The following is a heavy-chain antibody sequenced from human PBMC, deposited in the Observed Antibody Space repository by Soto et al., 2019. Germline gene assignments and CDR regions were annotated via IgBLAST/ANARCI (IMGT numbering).Heavy chain of an antibody. CDR1: GGSFSGYY. CDR2: INHSGST. D-gene: IGHD3-16*01. Sequence: SETLSLTCAVYGGSFSGYYWSWIRQPPGKGLEWIGEINHSGSTNYNPSLKSRVTISIDTSKNQFSLKLSSVTAADTAVYFCAREGGESSDGLYYFDSWGQGSLVTSPQ. V-gene: IGHV4-34*01. J-gene: IGHJ4*02. CDR3: AREGGESSDGLYYFDS.